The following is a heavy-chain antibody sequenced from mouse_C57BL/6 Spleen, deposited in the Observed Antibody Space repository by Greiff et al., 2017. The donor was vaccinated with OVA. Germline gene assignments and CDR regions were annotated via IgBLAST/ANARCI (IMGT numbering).Heavy chain of an antibody. CDR3: ARSRIYYDYDDGAWFAY. Sequence: EVQLQESGGGLVKPGGSLKLSCAASGFTFSDYGMHWVRQAPEKGLEWVAYISSGSSTIYYADTVKGRFTISRDNAKNTLFLQMTSLRSEDTAMYYCARSRIYYDYDDGAWFAYWGQGTLVTVSA. CDR2: ISSGSSTI. D-gene: IGHD2-4*01. V-gene: IGHV5-17*01. CDR1: GFTFSDYG. J-gene: IGHJ3*01.